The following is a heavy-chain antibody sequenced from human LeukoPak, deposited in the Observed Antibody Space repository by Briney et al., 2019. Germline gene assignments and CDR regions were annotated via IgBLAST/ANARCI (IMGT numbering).Heavy chain of an antibody. J-gene: IGHJ6*02. CDR2: ISSSSSYI. CDR1: GFTFSSYS. CDR3: ARDQGGYSGYDSLFYYYYYGMDV. V-gene: IGHV3-21*01. D-gene: IGHD5-12*01. Sequence: GGSLRLSCAASGFTFSSYSMNWVRQAPGKGLEWVSSISSSSSYIYYADSVKGRFTISRDNAKNSLYLQMNSLRAEDTAVYYCARDQGGYSGYDSLFYYYYYGMDVWGQGTTVTVSS.